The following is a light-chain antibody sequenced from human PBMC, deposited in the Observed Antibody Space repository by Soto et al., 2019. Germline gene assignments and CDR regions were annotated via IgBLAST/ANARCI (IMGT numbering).Light chain of an antibody. J-gene: IGLJ2*01. CDR3: SSYAGNNNVV. CDR1: SSDVGGYKY. Sequence: QSALTQPPSASGSPGQSVTISCTGTSSDVGGYKYVSWYQQHPGKAPKLMIYDVSKRPSGVADRFSGSKSGNTASLTVSGLQADDEADYYCSSYAGNNNVVFGGGTKVTVL. V-gene: IGLV2-8*01. CDR2: DVS.